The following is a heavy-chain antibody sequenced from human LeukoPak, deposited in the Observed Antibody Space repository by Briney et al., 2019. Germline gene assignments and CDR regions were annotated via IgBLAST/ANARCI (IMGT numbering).Heavy chain of an antibody. CDR3: AGETVGYCTNGVCYEYYYMDV. D-gene: IGHD2-8*01. CDR2: ISSSSSTI. J-gene: IGHJ6*03. CDR1: GFTFSSYS. V-gene: IGHV3-48*04. Sequence: GGSLRLSCAASGFTFSSYSMNWVRQAPGKGLEWVSYISSSSSTIYYADSVKGRFTISRDNAKNSLYLQMNSLRAEDTAVYYCAGETVGYCTNGVCYEYYYMDVWGKGTTVTVSS.